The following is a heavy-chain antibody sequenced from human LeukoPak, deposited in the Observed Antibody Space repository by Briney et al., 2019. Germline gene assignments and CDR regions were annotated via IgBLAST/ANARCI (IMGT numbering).Heavy chain of an antibody. Sequence: ASVKVSCNATGYTFTSYGISWVREAPGHGLEWMGWISSNSDNTNYAQKLQGRVTMTTDTSTSTAYMELRSLRSDDTALCFCARDWGSITVIANYWGQGTLVTVSS. CDR3: ARDWGSITVIANY. CDR2: ISSNSDNT. J-gene: IGHJ4*02. CDR1: GYTFTSYG. D-gene: IGHD7-27*01. V-gene: IGHV1-18*01.